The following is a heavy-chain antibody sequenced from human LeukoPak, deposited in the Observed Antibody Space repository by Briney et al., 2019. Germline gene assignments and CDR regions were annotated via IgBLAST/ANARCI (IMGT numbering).Heavy chain of an antibody. V-gene: IGHV4-34*01. Sequence: SETLSLTCAVYGGSFSGYYWSWIRQPPGKGLEWIGEINHSGSTNYNPSLKSRVTISVDTSKNQFSLKLSSVTAADTAVYYCARGWAARHRYYYYYMDVLGQGTLVTVSS. J-gene: IGHJ6*03. CDR2: INHSGST. D-gene: IGHD6-6*01. CDR3: ARGWAARHRYYYYYMDV. CDR1: GGSFSGYY.